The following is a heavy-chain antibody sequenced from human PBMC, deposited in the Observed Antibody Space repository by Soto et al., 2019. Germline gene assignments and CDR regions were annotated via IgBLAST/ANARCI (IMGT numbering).Heavy chain of an antibody. CDR1: RGTFSSYA. Sequence: QVQLVQSGAEVKKPGSSVKVSCKASRGTFSSYAISWVRQAPGQGLEWMGGIIPIFGTANYAQKFQGRVTITADESTSTAYMELSSLRSEDTAVYYCARGILTMVRGVIGWFDPWGQGTLVTVSS. CDR3: ARGILTMVRGVIGWFDP. V-gene: IGHV1-69*01. D-gene: IGHD3-10*01. CDR2: IIPIFGTA. J-gene: IGHJ5*02.